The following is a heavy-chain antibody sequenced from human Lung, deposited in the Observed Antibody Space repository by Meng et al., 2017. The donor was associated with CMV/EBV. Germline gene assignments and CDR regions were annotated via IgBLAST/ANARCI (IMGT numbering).Heavy chain of an antibody. Sequence: GGSXRLXCVAYGYTFDSYWMSWVRQAPGKGLEWVASIKQDGSDKYYVDSVKGRFTISRDNAKNSLFLQMNSLRVEDTAVYYCASDYGSSWYRAEYCQYWGQGTXVT. CDR1: GYTFDSYW. CDR3: ASDYGSSWYRAEYCQY. CDR2: IKQDGSDK. V-gene: IGHV3-7*01. D-gene: IGHD6-13*01. J-gene: IGHJ1*01.